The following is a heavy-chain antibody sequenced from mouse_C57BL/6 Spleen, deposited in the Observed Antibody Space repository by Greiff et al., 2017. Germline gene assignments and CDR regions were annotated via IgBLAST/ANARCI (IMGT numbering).Heavy chain of an antibody. CDR2: IYPSDSET. D-gene: IGHD1-1*01. Sequence: QVQLKQPGAELVRPGSSVKLSCKASGYTFTSYWMEWVKQRPGQGLEWIGNIYPSDSETHYNPKFQDKATLTVDKSSSTAYMQLSSLTSEDSAVYYCARRVTTVVATFYWYCDVWGTGTTVTVSS. V-gene: IGHV1-61*01. CDR3: ARRVTTVVATFYWYCDV. CDR1: GYTFTSYW. J-gene: IGHJ1*03.